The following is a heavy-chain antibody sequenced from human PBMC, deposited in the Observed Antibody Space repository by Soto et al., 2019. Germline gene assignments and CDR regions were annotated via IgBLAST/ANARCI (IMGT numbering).Heavy chain of an antibody. D-gene: IGHD1-1*01. J-gene: IGHJ4*02. V-gene: IGHV3-74*01. CDR1: GFTFGNYW. Sequence: EVQLVESGGGLVQPGGSLRLSCAASGFTFGNYWMHWVRQAPGKGLVWVSRISDYGRINYADSVKDRFIISRDDARSELYLQLNCLSVEDTGTYYCARGGLEPFDQRGQGALVTVSS. CDR2: ISDYGRI. CDR3: ARGGLEPFDQ.